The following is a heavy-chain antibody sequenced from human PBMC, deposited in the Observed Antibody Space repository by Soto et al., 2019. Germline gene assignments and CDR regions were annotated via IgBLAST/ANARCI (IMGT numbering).Heavy chain of an antibody. Sequence: QPGGSLRLSCAASGFTFSSYAMNWVRQAPGKGLEWVSVISGSDGSTYYADSVKGRFTISRDNSKNTLNLQMNSLRAEDTAVYYCARRSSSWYFDYWGQGTLVTAPQ. J-gene: IGHJ4*02. CDR2: ISGSDGST. D-gene: IGHD6-13*01. CDR3: ARRSSSWYFDY. V-gene: IGHV3-23*01. CDR1: GFTFSSYA.